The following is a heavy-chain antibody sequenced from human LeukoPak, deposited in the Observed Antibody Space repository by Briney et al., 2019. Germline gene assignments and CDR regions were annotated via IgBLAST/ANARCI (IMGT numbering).Heavy chain of an antibody. D-gene: IGHD5-12*01. V-gene: IGHV4-34*01. Sequence: SETLSLTCAVYGGSFSGYYWSWIRQPPGKGLEWIGEINHSGSTNYNPSLKSRVTISVDTSKNQFSLKLSSVTAADTAVYYCARGSGDGYNTFDYWGQGTLVTVSS. CDR1: GGSFSGYY. CDR2: INHSGST. J-gene: IGHJ4*02. CDR3: ARGSGDGYNTFDY.